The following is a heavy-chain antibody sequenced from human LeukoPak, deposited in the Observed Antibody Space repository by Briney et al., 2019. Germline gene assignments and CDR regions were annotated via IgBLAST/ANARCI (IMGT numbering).Heavy chain of an antibody. D-gene: IGHD3-10*01. CDR3: ASSRAGTWSYFDY. CDR2: INHSGST. V-gene: IGHV4-34*01. Sequence: SETLSLTCAVYGGSFSGYYWSWTRQPPGKGLEWIGEINHSGSTNYNPSLKSRVTISVDTSKNQFSLKLSSVTAADTAVYYCASSRAGTWSYFDYWGQGTLVTVSS. CDR1: GGSFSGYY. J-gene: IGHJ4*02.